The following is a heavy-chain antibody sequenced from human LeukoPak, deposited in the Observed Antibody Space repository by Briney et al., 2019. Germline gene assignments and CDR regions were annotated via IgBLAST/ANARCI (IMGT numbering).Heavy chain of an antibody. CDR2: IYYSGST. Sequence: SETLSLTCTVSGYSISSGYYWGWIRQPPGKGLEWIGYIYYSGSTYYNPSLKSRVTISVDTSKNQFSLKLNSVTAADTAVYYCARGFGSSYGRAHWYFDLWGRGTLVTVSS. J-gene: IGHJ2*01. V-gene: IGHV4-38-2*02. CDR1: GYSISSGYY. D-gene: IGHD5-18*01. CDR3: ARGFGSSYGRAHWYFDL.